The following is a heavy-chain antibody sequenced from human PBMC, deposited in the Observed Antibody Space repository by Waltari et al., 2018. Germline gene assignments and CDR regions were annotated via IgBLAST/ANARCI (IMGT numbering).Heavy chain of an antibody. CDR2: IIPIFGTA. CDR3: ARGGELLWFREFFAEYFQH. Sequence: QVQLVQSGAEVKKPGSSVKVSCKASGGTFSSYAISWVRQAPGQGLEWMGGIIPIFGTANYAQKFQGRVTITTDESTSTAYMELSSLRSEDTAVYYCARGGELLWFREFFAEYFQHWGQGTLVTVSS. J-gene: IGHJ1*01. CDR1: GGTFSSYA. D-gene: IGHD3-10*01. V-gene: IGHV1-69*05.